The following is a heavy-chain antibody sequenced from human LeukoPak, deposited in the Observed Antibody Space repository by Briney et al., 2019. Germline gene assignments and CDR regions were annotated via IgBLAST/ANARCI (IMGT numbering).Heavy chain of an antibody. V-gene: IGHV4-34*01. CDR3: ARILGRRSGWYLGRSYYYYYYGMDV. CDR2: INHSGST. J-gene: IGHJ6*02. CDR1: GGSFSGYY. D-gene: IGHD6-19*01. Sequence: PSETLSLTCAVYGGSFSGYYWSWIRQPPGKGLEWIGEINHSGSTNYNPSLKSRVTISVDTSKNQFSLKLSPVTAADTAVYYCARILGRRSGWYLGRSYYYYYYGMDVWGQGTTVTVSS.